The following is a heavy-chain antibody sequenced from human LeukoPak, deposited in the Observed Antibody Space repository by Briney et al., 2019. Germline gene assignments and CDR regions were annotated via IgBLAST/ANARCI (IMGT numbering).Heavy chain of an antibody. CDR2: ISKNGSNT. Sequence: PGGSLRLSCEVSGLIFETYGMHWVRQAPGKWLEWVRVISKNGSNTYYGDSVKGRFTISRDNTNNTLSLQMNGLTTEDTGVYFCVKGRRGSSYVHYFDSWGQGTLVTVSS. CDR1: GLIFETYG. J-gene: IGHJ4*02. CDR3: VKGRRGSSYVHYFDS. V-gene: IGHV3-30*18. D-gene: IGHD5-18*01.